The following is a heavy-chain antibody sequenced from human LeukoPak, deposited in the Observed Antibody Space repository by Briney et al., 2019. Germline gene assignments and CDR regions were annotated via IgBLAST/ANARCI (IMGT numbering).Heavy chain of an antibody. CDR3: AREGRMGTADAFDV. CDR2: VGIAGDT. D-gene: IGHD1-14*01. Sequence: GESLRLSCAASGFTFNNYEMHWVRQTAGKGLEWVSAVGIAGDTFYAGSVKGRFSISRDNAESSLFLQMNSLRAGDTAVYYCAREGRMGTADAFDVWGQGTMVTVSS. V-gene: IGHV3-13*01. CDR1: GFTFNNYE. J-gene: IGHJ3*01.